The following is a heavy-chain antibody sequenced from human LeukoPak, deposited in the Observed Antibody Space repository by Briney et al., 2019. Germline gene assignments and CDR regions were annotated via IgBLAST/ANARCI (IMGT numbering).Heavy chain of an antibody. J-gene: IGHJ3*02. CDR1: GYTFTSYD. D-gene: IGHD3-3*01. Sequence: ASVKVSCKASGYTFTSYDINWVRQATGQRLEWMGWMNPNSGNTGYAQKFQGRVTITRNTSISTAYMELSSLRSEDTAVYYCARESSGYYDFWSGYSHEDAFDIWGQGTMVTVSS. V-gene: IGHV1-8*03. CDR2: MNPNSGNT. CDR3: ARESSGYYDFWSGYSHEDAFDI.